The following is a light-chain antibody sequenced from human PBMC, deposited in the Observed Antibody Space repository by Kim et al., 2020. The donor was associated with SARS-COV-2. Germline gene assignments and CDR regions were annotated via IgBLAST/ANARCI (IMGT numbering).Light chain of an antibody. CDR2: YDR. V-gene: IGLV3-21*04. J-gene: IGLJ2*01. CDR3: QVWDSTTDHAV. Sequence: APGKTAKITCEGGNIGTNSLHWYQQKAGQAPVLVIHYDRDRPSGIPERFSGSKSGDTATLAISRVEAGDEADYYCQVWDSTTDHAVFGGGTQLTVL. CDR1: NIGTNS.